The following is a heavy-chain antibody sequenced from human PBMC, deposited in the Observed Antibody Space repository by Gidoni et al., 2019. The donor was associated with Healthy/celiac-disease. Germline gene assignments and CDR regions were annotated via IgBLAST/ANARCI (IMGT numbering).Heavy chain of an antibody. D-gene: IGHD3-22*01. Sequence: QVQLVESGGGVVQPGRSLRLSCAASGFTFSSYGMHWVRQAPGKGLEWVAVISYDGSNKYYADSVKGRFTISRDNSKNTLYLQMNSLRAEDTAVYYCAKVETPNYYDSSGYSYYYYGMDVWGQGTTVTVSS. V-gene: IGHV3-30*18. CDR1: GFTFSSYG. J-gene: IGHJ6*02. CDR3: AKVETPNYYDSSGYSYYYYGMDV. CDR2: ISYDGSNK.